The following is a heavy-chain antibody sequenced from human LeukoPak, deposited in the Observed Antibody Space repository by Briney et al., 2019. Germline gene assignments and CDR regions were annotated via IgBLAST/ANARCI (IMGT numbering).Heavy chain of an antibody. J-gene: IGHJ3*02. CDR1: GSISSSNYY. D-gene: IGHD2-2*01. V-gene: IGHV4-39*01. Sequence: PSETLSLTCTVGSISSSNYYWGWIRQPPGKGLEWIGSIYYSGSTYYHPSLQGRLTISVDTSKNQFSLQLSSVTAADTVVYCCARRGIGYCSSTSCPNAFDIWGEGTMVTVSS. CDR3: ARRGIGYCSSTSCPNAFDI. CDR2: IYYSGST.